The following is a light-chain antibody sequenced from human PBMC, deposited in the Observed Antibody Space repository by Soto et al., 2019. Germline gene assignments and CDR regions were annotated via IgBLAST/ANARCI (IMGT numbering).Light chain of an antibody. CDR2: GAS. V-gene: IGKV3-15*01. Sequence: EIIMTPSPATLSVSPGERATLSCRASQSVSNNLAWYQQKPGQAPRLLIYGASTRANDIPARFSGSGSGTEFTLTIRSLQSEDIAVYYCQHYDNWPPWTFGQGTKVDIK. CDR1: QSVSNN. CDR3: QHYDNWPPWT. J-gene: IGKJ1*01.